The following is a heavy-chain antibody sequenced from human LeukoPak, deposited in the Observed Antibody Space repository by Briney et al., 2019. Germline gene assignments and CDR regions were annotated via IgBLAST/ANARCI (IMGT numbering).Heavy chain of an antibody. CDR1: GFTFSSYA. J-gene: IGHJ4*02. Sequence: GGSLRLSCAASGFTFSSYAMSWVRQAPGKGLEWVSAISGGGGSTYYADSVKGRFTISRDNSKNTLYLQMNSLRAEDTAVYCCAKDTGSSSPKFDYWGQGTLVTVSS. V-gene: IGHV3-23*01. CDR2: ISGGGGST. CDR3: AKDTGSSSPKFDY. D-gene: IGHD6-6*01.